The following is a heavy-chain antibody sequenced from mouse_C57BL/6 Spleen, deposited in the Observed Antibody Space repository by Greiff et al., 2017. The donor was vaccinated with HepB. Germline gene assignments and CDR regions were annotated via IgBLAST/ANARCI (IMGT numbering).Heavy chain of an antibody. Sequence: EVQLQQSGPELVKPGASVKISCKASGYTFTDYYMNWVKQSHGKSLEWIGDINPNNGGTSYNQKFKGKATLTVDKSSSTAYMELRSLTSEDSAVYYCARRSYGNYEGWFAYWGQGTLVTVSA. J-gene: IGHJ3*01. CDR3: ARRSYGNYEGWFAY. CDR2: INPNNGGT. CDR1: GYTFTDYY. V-gene: IGHV1-26*01. D-gene: IGHD2-1*01.